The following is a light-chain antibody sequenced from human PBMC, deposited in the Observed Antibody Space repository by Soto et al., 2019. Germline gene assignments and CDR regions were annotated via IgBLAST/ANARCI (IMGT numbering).Light chain of an antibody. CDR2: DVS. J-gene: IGLJ2*01. Sequence: QSALTQPASVSGSPGQSITISCTGTSSDVGGYNYVSWYQQHPGKAPKLMIYDVSNRRSGVSNRFSGSKSGNTASLTISGLQAEDEADYYCSSYTSSSTPVVFGGGTKRTVL. CDR3: SSYTSSSTPVV. CDR1: SSDVGGYNY. V-gene: IGLV2-14*01.